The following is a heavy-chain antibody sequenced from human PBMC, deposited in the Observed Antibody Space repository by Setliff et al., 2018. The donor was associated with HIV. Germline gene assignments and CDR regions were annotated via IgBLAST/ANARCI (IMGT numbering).Heavy chain of an antibody. D-gene: IGHD3-10*01. Sequence: PSETLSLTCTVSGDSISGGGYFWSWVRQHPGKGLEWIGYIYYTGNTYYNPFLKSRITISIDTSKNQFSLNLNSVTAADTAVYYCARVPRITTLRNAFDIWGQGTMVTVSS. V-gene: IGHV4-31*03. CDR3: ARVPRITTLRNAFDI. CDR1: GDSISGGGYF. J-gene: IGHJ3*02. CDR2: IYYTGNT.